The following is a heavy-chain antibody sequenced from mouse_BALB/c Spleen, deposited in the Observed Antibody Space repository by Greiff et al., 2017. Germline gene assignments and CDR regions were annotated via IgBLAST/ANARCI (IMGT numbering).Heavy chain of an antibody. V-gene: IGHV5-15*02. D-gene: IGHD2-4*01. CDR1: GFTFSDYG. CDR3: ARDERLQAWFAY. Sequence: DVKLVESGGGLVQPGGSRKLSCAASGFTFSDYGMAWVRQAPGKGPEWVAFISNLAYSIYYADTVTGRFTISRENAKNTLYLEMSSLRSEDTAMYYCARDERLQAWFAYWGQGTLVTVSA. J-gene: IGHJ3*01. CDR2: ISNLAYSI.